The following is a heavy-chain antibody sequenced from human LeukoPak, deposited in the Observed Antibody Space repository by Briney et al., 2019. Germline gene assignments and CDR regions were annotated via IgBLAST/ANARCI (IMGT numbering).Heavy chain of an antibody. J-gene: IGHJ4*02. D-gene: IGHD4-17*01. V-gene: IGHV3-15*01. CDR2: IKSKTDGGTT. Sequence: GGSLRLSCAASGFAFNSHSMSWVRQAPGKGLEWVGRIKSKTDGGTTDYAAPVKGRFTISRDDSKNTLYLQMNSPKTEDTAVYYCTSAYGALGYWGQGTLVTVSS. CDR3: TSAYGALGY. CDR1: GFAFNSHS.